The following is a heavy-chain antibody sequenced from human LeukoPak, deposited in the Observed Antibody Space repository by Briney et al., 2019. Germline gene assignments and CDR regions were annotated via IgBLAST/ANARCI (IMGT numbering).Heavy chain of an antibody. CDR2: IIPILGIP. D-gene: IGHD3-10*01. CDR3: ARDRSYGSGSYYLNWFDP. Sequence: SVKVSCKASGGTFSSYAFSWVRQAPGQGLEWMGRIIPILGIPNYAQKFQGRVTITADKSTITAYMELSSLRSEDTAVYYCARDRSYGSGSYYLNWFDPWGQGTLVTVSS. V-gene: IGHV1-69*04. J-gene: IGHJ5*02. CDR1: GGTFSSYA.